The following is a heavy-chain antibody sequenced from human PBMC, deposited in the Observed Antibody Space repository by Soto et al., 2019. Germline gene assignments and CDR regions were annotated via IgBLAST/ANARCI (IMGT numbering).Heavy chain of an antibody. D-gene: IGHD2-2*01. J-gene: IGHJ4*02. CDR1: GFTFSSYE. V-gene: IGHV3-48*03. Sequence: EVQLVESGGGLVQPGGSLRLSCAASGFTFSSYEMNWVRQAPGKGLEWVSYMSSSGSTIYYADSVKGRFTISRDNAKNSLYLQMNSLRAEDTAVYYCAYQASEGFDDYWGQGTLVTVSS. CDR2: MSSSGSTI. CDR3: AYQASEGFDDY.